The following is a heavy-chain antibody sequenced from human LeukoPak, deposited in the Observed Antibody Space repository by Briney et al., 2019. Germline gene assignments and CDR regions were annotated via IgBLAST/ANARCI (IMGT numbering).Heavy chain of an antibody. Sequence: PGGSLRLSCAASGFTFSTYWMHWVRQDPGKGLVWVSVINTDGSTTTYADSVKGRFTISRDNAKNTLYMQMNSLRAEDTAMYYCAKDIGGEPAAMLGDWYFDLWGRGTLVTVSS. CDR3: AKDIGGEPAAMLGDWYFDL. CDR2: INTDGSTT. V-gene: IGHV3-74*03. D-gene: IGHD2-2*01. CDR1: GFTFSTYW. J-gene: IGHJ2*01.